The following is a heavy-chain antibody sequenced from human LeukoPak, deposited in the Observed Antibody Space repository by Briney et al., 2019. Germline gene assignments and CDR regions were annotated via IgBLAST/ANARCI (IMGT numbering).Heavy chain of an antibody. CDR2: ISSSSSYI. V-gene: IGHV3-21*01. Sequence: GGSLRLSCAASVFTFSSYSMNWVRQAPGKGLEWVSSISSSSSYIYYADSVKGRFTISRDNAKNSLYLQMNSLRAEDTAVYYCARARRDGYNCLDYWGQGTLVTVSS. J-gene: IGHJ4*02. D-gene: IGHD5-24*01. CDR1: VFTFSSYS. CDR3: ARARRDGYNCLDY.